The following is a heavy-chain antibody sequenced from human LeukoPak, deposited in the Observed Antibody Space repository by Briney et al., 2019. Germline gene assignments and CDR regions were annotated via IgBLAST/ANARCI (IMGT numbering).Heavy chain of an antibody. CDR1: GGSISSSSYY. V-gene: IGHV4-39*01. CDR3: ARHPKKNGIVGATIYD. D-gene: IGHD1-26*01. J-gene: IGHJ4*02. CDR2: IYYSGST. Sequence: SETLSLTCTVSGGSISSSSYYWGWIRQPPGKGLEWIASIYYSGSTYYHPSLKSRVTISVETSKNQFSLKLSSVTAAATAVYYCARHPKKNGIVGATIYDWGQGTLVTVSS.